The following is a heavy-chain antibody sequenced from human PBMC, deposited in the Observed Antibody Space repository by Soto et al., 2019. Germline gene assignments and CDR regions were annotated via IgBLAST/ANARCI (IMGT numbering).Heavy chain of an antibody. J-gene: IGHJ4*02. CDR2: IDWDDDK. V-gene: IGHV2-70*04. D-gene: IGHD2-15*01. Sequence: GCGPTLVNPTQTLTLTFTFSGFSLSTILIRVRWIRQPPGKALEWLARIDWDDDKFYNTSLKTRLTISKDSSKNQVVLTMTNMDPVDTATYYCARMFHCSGGTCPFDSWGQGALVTVSS. CDR1: GFSLSTILIR. CDR3: ARMFHCSGGTCPFDS.